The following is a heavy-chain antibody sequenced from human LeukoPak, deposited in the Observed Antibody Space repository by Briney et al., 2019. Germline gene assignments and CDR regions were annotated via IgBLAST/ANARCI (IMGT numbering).Heavy chain of an antibody. CDR3: SRSTSSNSYEDFQY. J-gene: IGHJ1*01. V-gene: IGHV1-2*02. CDR1: GYTFTDYY. Sequence: ASVKDSCKSSGYTFTDYYIHWLRQAPGQELEGMGWINPNSGCTNYLQKFQGRVSMTQGQSISTAFLEQSRLRTEEPAVHYLSRSTSSNSYEDFQYWGQGTLVTVSS. CDR2: INPNSGCT. D-gene: IGHD6-13*01.